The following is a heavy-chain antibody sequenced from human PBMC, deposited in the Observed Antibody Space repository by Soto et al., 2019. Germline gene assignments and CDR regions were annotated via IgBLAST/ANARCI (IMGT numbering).Heavy chain of an antibody. V-gene: IGHV4-30-4*01. Sequence: LSLTCTVSGGSISNENYYWNWIRQPPGKGLEWIGYIYYSGNTYYNPSLQSRLTISVDTSKNQFSLKLSSVTAADTAVYYCARLYLSGQRYSSAWDNNWFDPWGQGTLVT. J-gene: IGHJ5*02. D-gene: IGHD5-12*01. CDR1: GGSISNENYY. CDR3: ARLYLSGQRYSSAWDNNWFDP. CDR2: IYYSGNT.